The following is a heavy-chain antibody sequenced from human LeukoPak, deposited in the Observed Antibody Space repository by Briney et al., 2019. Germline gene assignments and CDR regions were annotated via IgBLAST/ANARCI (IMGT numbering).Heavy chain of an antibody. J-gene: IGHJ4*02. D-gene: IGHD4-17*01. V-gene: IGHV3-30-3*01. CDR2: ISYDGSNK. CDR1: GFTFSSYA. Sequence: GGSLRLSCEASGFTFSSYAIHWVRQAPGKGLEWVAVISYDGSNKYYADSVKGRFTISRDNSKNTLYLQMNSLRAEDTVVYYCARETGSAVGSTDFDYWGQGTLVTVSS. CDR3: ARETGSAVGSTDFDY.